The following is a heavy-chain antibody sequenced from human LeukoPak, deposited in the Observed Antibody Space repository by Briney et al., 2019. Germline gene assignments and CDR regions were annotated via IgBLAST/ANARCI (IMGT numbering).Heavy chain of an antibody. V-gene: IGHV3-15*01. Sequence: PGGSLRLSCVASGFTFSNAWMSWVRPAPGKGLEWVGRIKSKIDGGRPDYAAPVKGRFTISRDDSKNTLYLQMNSLKTEDTAVCYCTTDKPIMIEGSYYFDYWGQGTLVTVSS. CDR1: GFTFSNAW. CDR3: TTDKPIMIEGSYYFDY. CDR2: IKSKIDGGRP. D-gene: IGHD3-16*01. J-gene: IGHJ4*01.